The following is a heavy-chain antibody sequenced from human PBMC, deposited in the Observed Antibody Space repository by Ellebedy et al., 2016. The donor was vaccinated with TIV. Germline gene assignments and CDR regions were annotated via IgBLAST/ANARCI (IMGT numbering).Heavy chain of an antibody. D-gene: IGHD5/OR15-5a*01. CDR3: ARDHLPSTVANHFDY. Sequence: GESLKISXAASGFTFSSYSIHWVRQAPGKGLEWVAVISYDGSKEFYGDSVKGRFTISRDNSKNTVYLQMNSLRTEDTAVYYCARDHLPSTVANHFDYWGKGTLVTVSS. V-gene: IGHV3-30*03. J-gene: IGHJ4*02. CDR2: ISYDGSKE. CDR1: GFTFSSYS.